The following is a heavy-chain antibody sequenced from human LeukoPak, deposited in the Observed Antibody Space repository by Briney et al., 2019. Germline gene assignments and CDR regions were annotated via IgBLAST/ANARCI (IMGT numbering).Heavy chain of an antibody. J-gene: IGHJ4*02. Sequence: GGSLRLSCAASGFTVSNSYISWVRQAPGRGLEYISVIHSGGSTYYADSVKGRFTISRDNSKNTLYLQMNSLRAEDTAVYYCARDLPLPYDFWSGYVYWGQGTLVTVSS. CDR1: GFTVSNSY. CDR3: ARDLPLPYDFWSGYVY. D-gene: IGHD3-3*01. CDR2: IHSGGST. V-gene: IGHV3-53*01.